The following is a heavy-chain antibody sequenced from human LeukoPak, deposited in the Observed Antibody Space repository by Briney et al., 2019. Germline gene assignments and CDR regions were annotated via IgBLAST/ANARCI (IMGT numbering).Heavy chain of an antibody. D-gene: IGHD5-12*01. V-gene: IGHV4-34*01. CDR1: GGSFSGYY. CDR3: AREAKVATMELDY. Sequence: SETLSLTCAVYGGSFSGYYWSWIRQPPGKGLEWIGEINHSGSTNYNPSLKSRVTISVDTSKNQFSLKLSSVTAADTAVYYCAREAKVATMELDYWGQGTLVTVSS. J-gene: IGHJ4*02. CDR2: INHSGST.